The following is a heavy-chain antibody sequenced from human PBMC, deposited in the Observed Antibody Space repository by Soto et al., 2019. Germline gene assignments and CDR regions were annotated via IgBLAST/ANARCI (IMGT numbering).Heavy chain of an antibody. J-gene: IGHJ3*02. D-gene: IGHD2-15*01. CDR1: GFTFSSYG. Sequence: GGSLRLSCAASGFTFSSYGIHWVRQAPGKGLEWVAVIWCDGSNKYYADSVKGRFTISRDNSKNTLYLQMNSLRAEDTAVYYCAKTVVVAAAKSAFDIWGQGTMVTVSS. V-gene: IGHV3-33*06. CDR2: IWCDGSNK. CDR3: AKTVVVAAAKSAFDI.